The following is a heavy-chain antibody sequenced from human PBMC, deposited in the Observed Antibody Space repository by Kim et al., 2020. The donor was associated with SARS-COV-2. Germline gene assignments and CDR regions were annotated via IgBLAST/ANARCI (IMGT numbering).Heavy chain of an antibody. D-gene: IGHD6-6*01. CDR2: IYYSGST. CDR3: ARHVAARPGEVDY. Sequence: SETLSLTCTVSGGSISSYYWSWIRQPPGKGLEWIGYIYYSGSTNYNPSLKSRVTISVDTSKNQFSLKLSSVTAADTAVYYCARHVAARPGEVDYWGQGTLVTVSS. CDR1: GGSISSYY. V-gene: IGHV4-59*08. J-gene: IGHJ4*02.